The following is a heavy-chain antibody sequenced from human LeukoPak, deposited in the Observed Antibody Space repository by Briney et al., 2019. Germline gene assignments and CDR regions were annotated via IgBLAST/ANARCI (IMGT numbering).Heavy chain of an antibody. CDR3: SRGKSYGP. Sequence: WGTLSLSCAAYGVTFDDYCMSWIRQAPGKGLEWVGGINWNGGSTGYAAPENGRFTISSENAKKSLYLQMNSLRAEATVLYYGSRGKSYGPWGQGTLVTVSS. CDR1: GVTFDDYC. V-gene: IGHV3-20*04. CDR2: INWNGGST. J-gene: IGHJ5*02. D-gene: IGHD5-18*01.